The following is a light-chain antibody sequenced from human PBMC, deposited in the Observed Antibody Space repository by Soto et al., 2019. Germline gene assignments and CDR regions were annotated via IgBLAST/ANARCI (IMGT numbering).Light chain of an antibody. CDR2: DAS. V-gene: IGKV1-33*01. Sequence: DIQMTQSPSSLSASVGDRVTITCQASQDISNYLNWYQQKPGKAPKLLIYDASNLETGVPSRFSGSGSGTDFTFTISSLRPEDIATYYCQQYDNLLLTFGGGTKVEIK. J-gene: IGKJ4*01. CDR1: QDISNY. CDR3: QQYDNLLLT.